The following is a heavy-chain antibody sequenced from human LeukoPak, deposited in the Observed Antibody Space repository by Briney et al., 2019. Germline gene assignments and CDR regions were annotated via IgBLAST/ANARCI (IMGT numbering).Heavy chain of an antibody. Sequence: KPSETLSLTCTVSGGSISSSSYYWDWIRQPPGKGLEWIGSIYSGSTYYNPSLKSRVTISVDTPKSQFSLKLSSVTAADTAVYYCARDYGDYVGIAFDIWGQGTMVTVSS. CDR3: ARDYGDYVGIAFDI. J-gene: IGHJ3*02. V-gene: IGHV4-39*07. CDR2: IYSGST. CDR1: GGSISSSSYY. D-gene: IGHD4-17*01.